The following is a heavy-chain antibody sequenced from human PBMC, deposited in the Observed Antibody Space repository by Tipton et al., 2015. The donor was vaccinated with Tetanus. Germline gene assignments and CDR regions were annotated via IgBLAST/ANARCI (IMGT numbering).Heavy chain of an antibody. V-gene: IGHV3-30*03. CDR1: RFTFSSYG. CDR3: ARGTGDY. Sequence: SLRLSCAASRFTFSSYGMHWVRQAPGKGLEWVAVISYDGNSEYYADSVKGRFTISRDNSKNTLSLQMNSLRAEDTAVYYCARGTGDYWGQGTLVTVSS. J-gene: IGHJ4*02. D-gene: IGHD1-14*01. CDR2: ISYDGNSE.